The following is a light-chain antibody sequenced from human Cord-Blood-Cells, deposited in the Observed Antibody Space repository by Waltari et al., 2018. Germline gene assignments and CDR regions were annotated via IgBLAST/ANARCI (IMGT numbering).Light chain of an antibody. V-gene: IGLV1-40*01. J-gene: IGLJ2*01. CDR1: SSNIGAGYD. CDR2: GNS. CDR3: QSYDSSLSGSNV. Sequence: QSVLTQPPSVSGAPGQRVTISCTGSSSNIGAGYDVHWYQQLPGTAPKLLIYGNSNRPSGVPDRVSGSKSGTSASLAITGLQAEDEADYYCQSYDSSLSGSNVVGGGTKLTVL.